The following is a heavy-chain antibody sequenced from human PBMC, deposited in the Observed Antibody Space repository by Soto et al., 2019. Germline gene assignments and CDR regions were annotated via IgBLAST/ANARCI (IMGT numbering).Heavy chain of an antibody. V-gene: IGHV4-34*01. CDR1: GGSFSGYY. Sequence: PSETLSLTCAVYGGSFSGYYWSWIRQPPGKGLEWIGEINHSGSTNYNPSLKSRVTISVDTSKNQFSLKLSSVTAADTAVYYCARGPGRRQLVRSYYYYYGLDVWGQGTTVTVS. CDR2: INHSGST. CDR3: ARGPGRRQLVRSYYYYYGLDV. D-gene: IGHD6-6*01. J-gene: IGHJ6*02.